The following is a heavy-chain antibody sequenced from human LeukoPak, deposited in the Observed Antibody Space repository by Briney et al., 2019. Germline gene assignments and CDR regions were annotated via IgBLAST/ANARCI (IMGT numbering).Heavy chain of an antibody. CDR1: GYTLIIYY. Sequence: GASVKVSCKASGYTLIIYYMHWVRQAPGQGLEWMGMINPSGGSTSYAQKFQGRVTMTGDTSTGTVYMELSSLRSEDTAVYYCARDQGSGWYTSDYWGQGALVTASS. V-gene: IGHV1-46*01. D-gene: IGHD6-19*01. J-gene: IGHJ4*02. CDR2: INPSGGST. CDR3: ARDQGSGWYTSDY.